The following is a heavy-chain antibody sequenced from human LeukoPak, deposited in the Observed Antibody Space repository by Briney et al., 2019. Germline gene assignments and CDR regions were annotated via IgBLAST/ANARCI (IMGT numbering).Heavy chain of an antibody. D-gene: IGHD5-12*01. CDR3: AKEVAALGIPDFDY. J-gene: IGHJ4*02. Sequence: GGSLRLSCAASGFTFSSYGMHWVRQAPGKGLEWVAFIRYDGSNKYYADSVKGRFTISRDNSKNTLYLQMNSLRAEDTAVYYCAKEVAALGIPDFDYWGQGTLVTVSS. CDR2: IRYDGSNK. CDR1: GFTFSSYG. V-gene: IGHV3-30*02.